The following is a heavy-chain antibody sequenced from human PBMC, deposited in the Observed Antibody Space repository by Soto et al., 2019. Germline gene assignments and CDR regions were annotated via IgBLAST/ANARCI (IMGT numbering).Heavy chain of an antibody. D-gene: IGHD3-9*01. CDR3: AKVTGYYMDH. Sequence: EVQVVESGGGLVKPGGSLRLSCAASGFTFSSHSMNWVRQAPGKGLEWVSTISSSSTYIYYADSVKGRFTISRDNAKNSLYLQMNSLRAEDTAVYYCAKVTGYYMDHWGQGTLVNVSS. V-gene: IGHV3-21*04. CDR1: GFTFSSHS. CDR2: ISSSSTYI. J-gene: IGHJ4*02.